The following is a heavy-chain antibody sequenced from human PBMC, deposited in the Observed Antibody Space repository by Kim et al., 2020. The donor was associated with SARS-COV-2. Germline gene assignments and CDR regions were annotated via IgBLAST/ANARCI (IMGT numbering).Heavy chain of an antibody. CDR3: ARLKGSGAFDY. CDR2: ISSSSSYI. D-gene: IGHD3-10*01. V-gene: IGHV3-21*04. Sequence: GGSLRLSCAASGFTFSSYSMNWVRQAPGKGLEWVSSISSSSSYIYYADSVKGRFTISRDNAKNSLYLQMNSLRAEDTAVYYCARLKGSGAFDYWGQGTLVTVSS. CDR1: GFTFSSYS. J-gene: IGHJ4*02.